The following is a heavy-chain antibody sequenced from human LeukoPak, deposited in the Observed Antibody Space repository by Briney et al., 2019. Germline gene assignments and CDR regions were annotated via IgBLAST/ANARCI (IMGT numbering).Heavy chain of an antibody. V-gene: IGHV3-7*03. CDR3: ARDGGTGTYYYDSSGEPLYYYYGMDV. J-gene: IGHJ6*02. CDR2: IKQDGSEK. Sequence: PGGSLRLSCVVSGITFSNYWMSWVRQAPGKGLEWVANIKQDGSEKYYVDSVKGRFTLSRDNAKNSLYLQMNSLRAEDTAVYYCARDGGTGTYYYDSSGEPLYYYYGMDVWGQGTTVTVSS. D-gene: IGHD3-22*01. CDR1: GITFSNYW.